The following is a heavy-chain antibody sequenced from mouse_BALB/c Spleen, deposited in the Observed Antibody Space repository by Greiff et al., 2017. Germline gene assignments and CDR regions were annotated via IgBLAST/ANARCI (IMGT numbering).Heavy chain of an antibody. D-gene: IGHD2-2*01. CDR1: GFTFSSFG. CDR2: ISSGSSTI. Sequence: EVKLVESGGGLVQPGGSRKLSCAASGFTFSSFGMHWVRQAPEKGLEWVAYISSGSSTIYYADTVKGRFTISRDNPKNTLFLQMTSLRSEDTAMYYCARLSPYAMDYWGQGTSVTVSS. J-gene: IGHJ4*01. CDR3: ARLSPYAMDY. V-gene: IGHV5-17*02.